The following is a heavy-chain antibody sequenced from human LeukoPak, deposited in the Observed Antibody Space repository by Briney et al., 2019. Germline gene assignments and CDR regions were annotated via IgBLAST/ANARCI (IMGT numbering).Heavy chain of an antibody. V-gene: IGHV3-48*03. D-gene: IGHD4-11*01. CDR1: GFTFSSYE. Sequence: GGSLRLSCAASGFTFSSYEMNWVRQAPGKGLEWVSFITSSGNTMYYADSVKGRFTISRVNAKNSLYLQMNSLRADDTAVYYCARLRSKYWFDPWGQGTLVTVSS. CDR3: ARLRSKYWFDP. CDR2: ITSSGNTM. J-gene: IGHJ5*02.